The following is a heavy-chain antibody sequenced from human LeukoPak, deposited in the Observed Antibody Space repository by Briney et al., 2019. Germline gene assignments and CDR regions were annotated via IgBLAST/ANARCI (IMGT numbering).Heavy chain of an antibody. CDR2: INPNSGGT. Sequence: ASVKVSCKASGYTFTGYYMHWVRQAPGQGLEWMGWINPNSGGTNYAQKFQGRVTMTRDTSISTAYMELSRLRSDDTAVYYCARDQARTSDSRDHNRPHYWGQGTLVTVSS. V-gene: IGHV1-2*02. D-gene: IGHD3-22*01. J-gene: IGHJ4*02. CDR1: GYTFTGYY. CDR3: ARDQARTSDSRDHNRPHY.